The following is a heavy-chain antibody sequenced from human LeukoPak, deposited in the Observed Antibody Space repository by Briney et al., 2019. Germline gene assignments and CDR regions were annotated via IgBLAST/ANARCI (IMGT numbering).Heavy chain of an antibody. V-gene: IGHV4-59*01. CDR2: IYYSGTT. CDR1: GGSISSYY. CDR3: ARNPRSGYFPHYHYYGMDV. J-gene: IGHJ6*02. D-gene: IGHD3-3*01. Sequence: PSETLSLTCTVCGGSISSYYCSWIRQPPGKGLEWIGYIYYSGTTNYNPSLKSRVTISVDTSKNQFSLKLSSVTAADTAVYYCARNPRSGYFPHYHYYGMDVWGQGTTVTVSS.